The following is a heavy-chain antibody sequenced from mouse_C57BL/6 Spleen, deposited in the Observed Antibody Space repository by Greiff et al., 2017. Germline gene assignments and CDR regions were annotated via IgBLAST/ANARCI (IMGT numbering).Heavy chain of an antibody. Sequence: VLLQQPGAELVRPGSSVKLSCKASGYTFTSYWMHWVKQRPIQGLEWIANIDPSDSETHYNQKFKDKATLTVDKSSSTAYMQLSSLTSEDSAVXCCSRGWFAYWGQGTLVTVSA. V-gene: IGHV1-52*01. CDR3: SRGWFAY. CDR1: GYTFTSYW. CDR2: IDPSDSET. J-gene: IGHJ3*01.